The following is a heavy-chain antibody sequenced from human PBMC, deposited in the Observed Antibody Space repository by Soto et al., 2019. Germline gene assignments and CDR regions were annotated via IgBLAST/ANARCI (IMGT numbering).Heavy chain of an antibody. CDR1: GGSFRNYY. V-gene: IGHV4-34*01. D-gene: IGHD1-7*01. Sequence: SETLSLTCGVYGGSFRNYYWIWVRQPPGKGLEWIGEVNHSGEATYNPSLQSRVTISLDTTNNHFSLKMTSVTAADTAVYYCARNTGTYLGYYYGMDVWGQGTTVTVSS. J-gene: IGHJ6*02. CDR3: ARNTGTYLGYYYGMDV. CDR2: VNHSGEA.